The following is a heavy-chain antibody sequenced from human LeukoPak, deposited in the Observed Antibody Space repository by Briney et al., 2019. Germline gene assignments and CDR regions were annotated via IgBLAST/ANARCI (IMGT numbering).Heavy chain of an antibody. CDR2: ISVYNGNT. Sequence: ASVKVSCKASGYSFTNYGISWVRQAPGQGLEWMGWISVYNGNTNYAEKLQGRVTMTTDTSTSTAYMELRSLRSDDTAVYYCARGGPLGYYFDYWGQGTLVTVSS. CDR3: ARGGPLGYYFDY. CDR1: GYSFTNYG. D-gene: IGHD7-27*01. V-gene: IGHV1-18*01. J-gene: IGHJ4*02.